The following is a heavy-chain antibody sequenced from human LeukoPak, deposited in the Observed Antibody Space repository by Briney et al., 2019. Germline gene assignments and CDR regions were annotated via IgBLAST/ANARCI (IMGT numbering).Heavy chain of an antibody. CDR1: GFTFSSYA. CDR3: AKAKGPSMVRGSFDY. J-gene: IGHJ4*02. V-gene: IGHV3-23*01. D-gene: IGHD3-10*01. Sequence: GGSLRLSCAASGFTFSSYAMSWVRQAPGKGLEWVSAISGSGGGTYYADSVKGRFTISRDNSKNTLYLQMNSLRAEDTAVYYCAKAKGPSMVRGSFDYWGQGTLVTVSS. CDR2: ISGSGGGT.